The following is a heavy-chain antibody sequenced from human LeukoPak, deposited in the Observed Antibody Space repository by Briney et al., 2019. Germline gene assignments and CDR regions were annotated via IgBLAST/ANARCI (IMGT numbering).Heavy chain of an antibody. CDR3: ARDEAGYGGAFDY. V-gene: IGHV1-3*01. D-gene: IGHD4-23*01. J-gene: IGHJ4*02. CDR2: INAGNGNT. Sequence: ASVKVSCKASGYTFTSYAMHWVRQAPGQRLEWMGWINAGNGNTKYSQKFQGRVTITRDTSASTAYMELSSLRSEDTAVYYCARDEAGYGGAFDYWGQGTLVTVSS. CDR1: GYTFTSYA.